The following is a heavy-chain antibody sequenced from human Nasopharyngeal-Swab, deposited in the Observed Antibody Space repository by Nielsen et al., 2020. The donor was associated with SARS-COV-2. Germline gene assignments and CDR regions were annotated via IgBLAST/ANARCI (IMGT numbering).Heavy chain of an antibody. J-gene: IGHJ4*02. CDR1: GYSSTSYW. CDR3: ARGGDWAAPNDY. V-gene: IGHV5-51*01. CDR2: IYPGDSDT. Sequence: GESLNPSCKGSGYSSTSYWIGWVRQMPGKGPEWLGIIYPGDSDTRYSPSFQGQVTISADKSISTAYLQWSSLKASDTAMYYCARGGDWAAPNDYWGQGTLVTVSS. D-gene: IGHD3-9*01.